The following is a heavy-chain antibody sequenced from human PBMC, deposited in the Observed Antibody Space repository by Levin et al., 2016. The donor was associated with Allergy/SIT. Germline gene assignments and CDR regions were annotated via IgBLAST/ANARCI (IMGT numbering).Heavy chain of an antibody. V-gene: IGHV4-59*01. Sequence: WIRQPPGKGLEWIGYIYYSGSTNYNPSLKSRVTISVDTSKNQFSLKLSSVTAADTAVYYCARGSGIQYGSGSRNDLDYWGQGTLVTVSS. D-gene: IGHD3-10*01. CDR3: ARGSGIQYGSGSRNDLDY. J-gene: IGHJ4*02. CDR2: IYYSGST.